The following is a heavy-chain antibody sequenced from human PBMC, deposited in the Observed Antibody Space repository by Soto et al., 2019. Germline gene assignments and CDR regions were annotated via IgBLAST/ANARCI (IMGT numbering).Heavy chain of an antibody. V-gene: IGHV1-8*01. J-gene: IGHJ5*02. CDR1: GYTFTSYD. CDR2: MNPNSGNT. CDR3: ARDGSWGELELGNWFDP. Sequence: ASVKVSCKASGYTFTSYDINWVRQATGQGLEWMGWMNPNSGNTGYAQKFQGRVTMTRNTSISTAYMELSSLRSEDTAVYYCARDGSWGELELGNWFDPWGQGTLVTVSS. D-gene: IGHD1-7*01.